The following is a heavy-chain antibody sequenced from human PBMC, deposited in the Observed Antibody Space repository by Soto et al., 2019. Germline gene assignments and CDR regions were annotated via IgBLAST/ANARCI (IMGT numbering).Heavy chain of an antibody. D-gene: IGHD2-15*01. CDR1: GFTFSNYN. V-gene: IGHV3-21*01. CDR2: INSGSSYM. CDR3: ARGRFQNFATGGYMDV. J-gene: IGHJ6*03. Sequence: GGSLRLSCAASGFTFSNYNMNWVRQAPGKGLEWVSSINSGSSYMYYADSVRGRFTISRDNAKNSLYLQMNSLRAEDTAVYYCARGRFQNFATGGYMDVWGKGTTVTVSS.